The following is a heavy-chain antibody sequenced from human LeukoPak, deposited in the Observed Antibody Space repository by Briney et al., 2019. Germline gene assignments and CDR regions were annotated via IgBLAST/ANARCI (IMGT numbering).Heavy chain of an antibody. Sequence: GGSLRLSCAASRFTVSSNYMSWVRQAPGKGLEWVSVIFSGGTTYYADSVKGRFTISRDNSKNTLYLQMNSLRAEDTAVYYCAREGNYYDMDVWGQGTTVTVSS. CDR1: RFTVSSNY. CDR2: IFSGGTT. CDR3: AREGNYYDMDV. V-gene: IGHV3-53*01. J-gene: IGHJ6*02.